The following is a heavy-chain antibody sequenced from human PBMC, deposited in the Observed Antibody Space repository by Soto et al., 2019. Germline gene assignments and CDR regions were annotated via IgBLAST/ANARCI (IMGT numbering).Heavy chain of an antibody. V-gene: IGHV3-30*03. D-gene: IGHD3-9*01. CDR3: SYDTFGDKDF. J-gene: IGHJ4*02. CDR2: ISYDGSNK. Sequence: PGGSLRLSCAASGFTFSSYGIHWVRQAPGKGLEWVALISYDGSNKYYADSVKGRFTISRDNSKNTLYLQMNSLGVEDTALYYCSYDTFGDKDFWGQGTPVTVSS. CDR1: GFTFSSYG.